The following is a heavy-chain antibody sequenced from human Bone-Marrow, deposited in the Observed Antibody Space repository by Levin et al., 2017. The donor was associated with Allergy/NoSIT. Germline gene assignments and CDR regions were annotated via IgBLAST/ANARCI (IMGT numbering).Heavy chain of an antibody. CDR1: GFTFRHYT. CDR2: ITSSGDST. V-gene: IGHV3-48*02. D-gene: IGHD3-22*01. Sequence: GGSLRLSCIASGFTFRHYTMNWVRQAPGKGLEWVSCITSSGDSTYYADSVKGRFTISRDNAKNSLYLQLNRLRDEDTAMYYCARDPARGYYDSSGYSGDHWGQGTLVTVSS. CDR3: ARDPARGYYDSSGYSGDH. J-gene: IGHJ4*02.